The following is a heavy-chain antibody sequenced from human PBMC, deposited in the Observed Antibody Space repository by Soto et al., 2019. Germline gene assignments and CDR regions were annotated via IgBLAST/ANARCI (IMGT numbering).Heavy chain of an antibody. D-gene: IGHD6-13*01. CDR1: GFTFSSYA. CDR3: AKDRQQSSYNGLDV. V-gene: IGHV3-23*01. J-gene: IGHJ6*04. CDR2: ISDTGGTT. Sequence: GGSLRLSCAASGFTFSSYAMSWVRQAPGKGLEWVSAISDTGGTTNYVDSVKGRFTISRDNSKNTLYLQLNSLRVEETAIYYWAKDRQQSSYNGLDVWGKGTTVTVS.